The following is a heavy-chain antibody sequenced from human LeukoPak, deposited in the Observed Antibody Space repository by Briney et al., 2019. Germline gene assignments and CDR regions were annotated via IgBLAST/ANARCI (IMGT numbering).Heavy chain of an antibody. J-gene: IGHJ4*02. D-gene: IGHD2-15*01. V-gene: IGHV3-64D*06. CDR1: GFTFSSYA. Sequence: PGGSLRLSCSASGFTFSSYAMHWVRQAPGKGLEYVSAISSNGGSTYYADSVKGRFTISRDNSKNTLYLQMSSLRAEDTAVYYCVKGLGYCSGGSCYSGFDYWGQGTLVTVSS. CDR2: ISSNGGST. CDR3: VKGLGYCSGGSCYSGFDY.